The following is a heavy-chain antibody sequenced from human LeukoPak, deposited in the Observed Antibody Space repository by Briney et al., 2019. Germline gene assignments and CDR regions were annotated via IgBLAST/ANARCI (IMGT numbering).Heavy chain of an antibody. CDR1: GFTVSSNY. J-gene: IGHJ4*02. V-gene: IGHV3-66*01. CDR2: IYSGGST. Sequence: GGSLRLSCAASGFTVSSNYMSWVRRAPGKGLEWVSVIYSGGSTYYADSVKGRFTISRDNSKNTLYLQMNSLRAEDTAVYYCASVPNYYDSSGAFFDYWGQGTLVTVSS. CDR3: ASVPNYYDSSGAFFDY. D-gene: IGHD3-22*01.